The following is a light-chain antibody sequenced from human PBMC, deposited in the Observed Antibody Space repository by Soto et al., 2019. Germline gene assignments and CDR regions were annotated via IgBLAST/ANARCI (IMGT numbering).Light chain of an antibody. CDR3: LPDYNYPYT. Sequence: AIQMTQSPSSLSASVGDRVTITCRASQGIRNDLGWYQQKPGKAPKLLIYAASSLQSGVPSRFRGSGSGTDFTLTISSLQPEDFATYYCLPDYNYPYTFGQGTKLEIK. J-gene: IGKJ2*01. V-gene: IGKV1-6*01. CDR1: QGIRND. CDR2: AAS.